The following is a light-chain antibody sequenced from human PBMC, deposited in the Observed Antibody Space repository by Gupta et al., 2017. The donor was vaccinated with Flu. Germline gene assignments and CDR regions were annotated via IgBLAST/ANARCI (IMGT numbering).Light chain of an antibody. CDR2: AAV. Sequence: QLTQSPSSLSASVGDRVTITCRASQSISSYLNWYQQKPGKATKRRIEAAVSLQSGVPSRGSGSGSGTDFTLMISSLKAEDVATDYWQMRYRTQRSTLGGGTKVEIK. CDR1: QSISSY. CDR3: QMRYRTQRST. J-gene: IGKJ4*01. V-gene: IGKV1-39*01.